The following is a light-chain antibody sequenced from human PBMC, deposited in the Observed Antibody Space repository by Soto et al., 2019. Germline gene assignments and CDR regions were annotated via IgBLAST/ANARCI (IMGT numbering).Light chain of an antibody. V-gene: IGLV1-40*01. CDR1: SSNIGAGYD. CDR3: QSYDSSLSGYV. CDR2: DNF. Sequence: QSVLTQPPSVSVAPGQRVTISCTGSSSNIGAGYDVHWYQQLPGTAPKLLIYDNFNRPSGVPDRFSGSKSGTSASLAITGLQAEDEADYYCQSYDSSLSGYVFGTGTKVTVL. J-gene: IGLJ1*01.